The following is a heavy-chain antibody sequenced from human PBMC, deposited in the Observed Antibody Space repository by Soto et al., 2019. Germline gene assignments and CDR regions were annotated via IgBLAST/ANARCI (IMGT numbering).Heavy chain of an antibody. J-gene: IGHJ4*02. Sequence: QVQLQESGPGLVKPSQILSVTCTVSGGSISSGGYYWSWIRQHPGKGLEWIRYIYYRGSTYYNPSLKSRVTISVDTSKNQFSLKLSSVTAADTAVYYCASGRDGYNDYWGQGTLVTVS. CDR2: IYYRGST. CDR3: ASGRDGYNDY. D-gene: IGHD5-12*01. CDR1: GGSISSGGYY. V-gene: IGHV4-31*03.